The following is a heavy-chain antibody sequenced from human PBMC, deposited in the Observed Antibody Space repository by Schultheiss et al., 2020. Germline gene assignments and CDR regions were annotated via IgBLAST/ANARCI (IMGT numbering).Heavy chain of an antibody. CDR1: GGSISSSSYY. V-gene: IGHV4-39*01. CDR2: IYYSGST. J-gene: IGHJ4*02. CDR3: ASFSRRGSGWYAAKDDY. Sequence: SETLSFTCTVSGGSISSSSYYWGWIRQPPGKWLEWIGSIYYSGSTYYNPSLKSRVTISVDTSKNQFSLKLSSVTAADTAVYYCASFSRRGSGWYAAKDDYWGQGTMVTVSS. D-gene: IGHD6-19*01.